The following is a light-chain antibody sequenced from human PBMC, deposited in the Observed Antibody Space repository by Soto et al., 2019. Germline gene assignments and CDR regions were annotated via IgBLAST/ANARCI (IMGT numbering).Light chain of an antibody. CDR2: LGS. Sequence: DIVMTQSPLSLPVTPGEPSSISCRSSQTFLHSNGYIYLDWYLQKPGQSPQLLISLGSSRASGVPDRFSGSASGRDFTLLISRVEAGDVGVFYCMQALEPPLTFGGGTKWIS. J-gene: IGKJ4*01. CDR3: MQALEPPLT. V-gene: IGKV2-28*01. CDR1: QTFLHSNGYIY.